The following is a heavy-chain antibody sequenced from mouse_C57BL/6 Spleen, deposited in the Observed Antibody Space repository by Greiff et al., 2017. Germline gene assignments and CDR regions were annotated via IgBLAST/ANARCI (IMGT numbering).Heavy chain of an antibody. CDR1: GYTFTSYW. CDR3: ATELFYAMDY. J-gene: IGHJ4*01. CDR2: INPSSGYT. V-gene: IGHV1-7*01. Sequence: VQGVESGAELAKPGASVKLSCKASGYTFTSYWMHWVKQRPGQGLEWIGYINPSSGYTKYNQKFKGKATLTADKSSSTAYMQLSSLTYEDSAVYYCATELFYAMDYWGQGTSVTVSS.